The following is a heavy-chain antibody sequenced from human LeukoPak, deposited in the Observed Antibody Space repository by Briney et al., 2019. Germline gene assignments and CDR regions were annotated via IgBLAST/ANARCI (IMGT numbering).Heavy chain of an antibody. CDR3: AKVPSYGGYSSSWNYFDY. V-gene: IGHV3-30*04. CDR1: GFTFSSYA. Sequence: PGGSLRLSCAASGFTFSSYAMSWVRQAPGKGLEWVAVISYDGSNKYYADSVKGRFTISRDNSKNTLYLQMNSLRAEDTAVYYCAKVPSYGGYSSSWNYFDYWGQGTLVTVSS. J-gene: IGHJ4*02. CDR2: ISYDGSNK. D-gene: IGHD6-13*01.